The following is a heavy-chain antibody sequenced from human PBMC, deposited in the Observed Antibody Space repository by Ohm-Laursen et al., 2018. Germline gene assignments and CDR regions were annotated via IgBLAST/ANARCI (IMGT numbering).Heavy chain of an antibody. J-gene: IGHJ3*02. CDR1: GFIFSNYW. D-gene: IGHD2/OR15-2a*01. V-gene: IGHV3-7*01. CDR2: IRKDGGET. CDR3: ARDPTFHAFDI. Sequence: GSLRLSCSASGFIFSNYWMTWVRQAPGKGLEWVANIRKDGGETYYVDSVKGRFTTSRDNAKNSLYLQINSLKDEDTAVYFCARDPTFHAFDIWGQGTMVTVSS.